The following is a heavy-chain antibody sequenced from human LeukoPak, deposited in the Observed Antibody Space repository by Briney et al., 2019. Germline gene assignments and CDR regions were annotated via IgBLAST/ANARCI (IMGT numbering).Heavy chain of an antibody. CDR2: ISAYNGNT. CDR3: ARGFWFGDSKWFDP. CDR1: GYTFTSYG. D-gene: IGHD3-10*01. Sequence: VASVKVSCKASGYTFTSYGISWVRQAPGQGLEWVRWISAYNGNTNYAQKLQGRVTMTTDTSTSTAYMELRSLRSDDTAVYYCARGFWFGDSKWFDPWGQGTLVTVSS. V-gene: IGHV1-18*01. J-gene: IGHJ5*02.